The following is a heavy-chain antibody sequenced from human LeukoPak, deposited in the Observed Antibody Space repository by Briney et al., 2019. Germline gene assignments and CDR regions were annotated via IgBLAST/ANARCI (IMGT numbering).Heavy chain of an antibody. D-gene: IGHD3-22*01. CDR2: IYDSGST. J-gene: IGHJ5*02. CDR1: GGSISSYY. Sequence: SETLSLTCTVSGGSISSYYWSWLRQPPGKGLEWIGYIYDSGSTNYNPSLKSRVTISVDTSKNQFSLKLSSVTAADTAVYYCARDVGNDSSGYYYVGHWFDPWGQGTLVTVSS. CDR3: ARDVGNDSSGYYYVGHWFDP. V-gene: IGHV4-59*01.